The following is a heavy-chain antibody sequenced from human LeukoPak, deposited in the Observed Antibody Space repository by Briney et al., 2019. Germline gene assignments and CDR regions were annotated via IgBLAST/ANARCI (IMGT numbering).Heavy chain of an antibody. V-gene: IGHV3-48*04. D-gene: IGHD1-1*01. J-gene: IGHJ4*02. CDR2: IGISSGNT. CDR1: GFTFSSYS. Sequence: GGSLRLSCAASGFTFSSYSMNWVRQAPGKGQEWISYIGISSGNTKYADSVKGRFTISGDNAKNSLYLQMNSLRVEDTAVHYCARDYNYAFDNWGQGTLVTVSS. CDR3: ARDYNYAFDN.